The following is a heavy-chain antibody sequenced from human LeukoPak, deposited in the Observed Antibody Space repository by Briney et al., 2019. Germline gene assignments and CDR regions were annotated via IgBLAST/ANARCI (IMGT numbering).Heavy chain of an antibody. Sequence: GGTLRLSCAASGFTFSSYGMSWVRQAPGKGLEWVSGISGSGGRTYYSDSVKGRFTISRDNSKNTLYLQMNSLRAEDTAVYYCAKDTRYSSSWFERSSYFDYWGQGTLVTVSS. CDR3: AKDTRYSSSWFERSSYFDY. CDR1: GFTFSSYG. D-gene: IGHD6-13*01. V-gene: IGHV3-23*01. J-gene: IGHJ4*02. CDR2: ISGSGGRT.